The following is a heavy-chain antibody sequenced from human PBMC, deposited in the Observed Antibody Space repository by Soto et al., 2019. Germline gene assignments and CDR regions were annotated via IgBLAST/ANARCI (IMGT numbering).Heavy chain of an antibody. Sequence: GSLRLSCTASGFDFGYYYMSWIRQAPGKGLEWVSYIDSDDGTTYYTDSVKGRFTISRDNAKNSLYLQMNSLRVEDTALYYCVRPYYSSSWFPFDRWGQGTLVTVSS. J-gene: IGHJ4*02. CDR1: GFDFGYYY. V-gene: IGHV3-11*01. CDR2: IDSDDGTT. CDR3: VRPYYSSSWFPFDR. D-gene: IGHD6-13*01.